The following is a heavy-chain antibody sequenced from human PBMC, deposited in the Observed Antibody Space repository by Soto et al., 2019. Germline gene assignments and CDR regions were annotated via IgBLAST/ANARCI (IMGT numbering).Heavy chain of an antibody. CDR2: INHSGST. J-gene: IGHJ4*02. D-gene: IGHD3-22*01. CDR3: ARDYYDSSAHFPGY. V-gene: IGHV4-39*07. Sequence: SETLSLTCTVSGGSISSSSSYWGWIRQPPGKGLEWIGEINHSGSTNYNPSLKSRVTISVDTSKNQFSLKLSSVTAADTAVYYCARDYYDSSAHFPGYWGQGTLVTVSS. CDR1: GGSISSSSSY.